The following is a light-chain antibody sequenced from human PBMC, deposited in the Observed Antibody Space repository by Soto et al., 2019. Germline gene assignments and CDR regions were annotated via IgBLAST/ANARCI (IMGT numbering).Light chain of an antibody. V-gene: IGLV4-60*03. CDR3: ETWDSNTLV. CDR2: LEGSGSY. J-gene: IGLJ2*01. Sequence: QLVLTQSSSASASLGSSVKLTCTLSSGHSSYIIAWHQQQPGKAPRYLMKLEGSGSYNKGSGVPDRFSGSSSGADRYLTISNLQSEDEAAYYCETWDSNTLVFGGGTKLTVL. CDR1: SGHSSYI.